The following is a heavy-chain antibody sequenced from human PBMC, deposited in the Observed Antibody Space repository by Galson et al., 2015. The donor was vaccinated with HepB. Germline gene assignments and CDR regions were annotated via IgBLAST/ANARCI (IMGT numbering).Heavy chain of an antibody. V-gene: IGHV1-2*02. D-gene: IGHD7-27*01. CDR2: IHPNSGDT. CDR3: ARDPNWGPDY. J-gene: IGHJ4*02. Sequence: SVKVSCKASGYSFTDHFMHWVRQAPGQGLEWMGWIHPNSGDTNYAQKFQGRVTITRDTSISTMYMELSRLTSDDTAVYYCARDPNWGPDYWGQGTLVTVSS. CDR1: GYSFTDHF.